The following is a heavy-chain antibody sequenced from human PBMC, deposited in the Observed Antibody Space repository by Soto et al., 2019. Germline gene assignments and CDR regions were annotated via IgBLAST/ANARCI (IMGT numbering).Heavy chain of an antibody. CDR3: ALLRWSGRGEHY. CDR2: IIPILGIA. Sequence: QVQLVQSGAEVKKPGSSVKVSCKASGGTFSSYTISWVRQAPGQGLEWMGRIIPILGIANYEQKFQGRVPITADKATSTAYTELSSLRSEDTAVYYSALLRWSGRGEHYWGQGTLVTVSS. CDR1: GGTFSSYT. J-gene: IGHJ4*02. D-gene: IGHD2-15*01. V-gene: IGHV1-69*02.